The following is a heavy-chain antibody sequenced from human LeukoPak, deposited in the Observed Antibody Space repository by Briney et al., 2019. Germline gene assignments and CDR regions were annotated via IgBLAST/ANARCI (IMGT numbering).Heavy chain of an antibody. J-gene: IGHJ4*02. CDR3: ARRVYRLYYFDY. D-gene: IGHD3-22*01. CDR2: IFPADSDT. Sequence: GASLQISCQASGSIFSDYWIAWLRPEPGKGLELMGIIFPADSDTRYSPSFQGQVTISADKSISTAYLQWSSLRASDTAMYYCARRVYRLYYFDYWGPGTLVTVSS. CDR1: GSIFSDYW. V-gene: IGHV5-51*01.